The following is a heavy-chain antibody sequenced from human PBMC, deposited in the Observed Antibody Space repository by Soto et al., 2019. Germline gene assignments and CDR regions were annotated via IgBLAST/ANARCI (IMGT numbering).Heavy chain of an antibody. J-gene: IGHJ4*02. CDR2: MSGGGGRT. V-gene: IGHV3-23*01. CDR1: GFTFSAYA. D-gene: IGHD6-19*01. CDR3: GKEAEEGSRGFNHPLDH. Sequence: EVQLLESGGGLVQPGGSLRISCAASGFTFSAYAMSWVRQAPGRGLEWVSVMSGGGGRTHYADSVKGRFTFSRDNSKNTLYLQMSSLRAEDTAVYYCGKEAEEGSRGFNHPLDHWGQGTQVTFSS.